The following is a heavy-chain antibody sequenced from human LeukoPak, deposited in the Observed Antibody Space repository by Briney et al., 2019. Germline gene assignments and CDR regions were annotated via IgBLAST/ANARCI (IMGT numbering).Heavy chain of an antibody. CDR2: ISDDGRSK. V-gene: IGHV3-30*04. Sequence: PGRSLRLSCAASGFTFSSYAMHWVRQAPGKGLEWVTVISDDGRSKYYADSAKGRYTISRDNSKSTLYLQMNSLRAEDTAVYYCARDVYPRGVYYGLDVWGQGTTVTVSS. J-gene: IGHJ6*02. D-gene: IGHD2-8*01. CDR1: GFTFSSYA. CDR3: ARDVYPRGVYYGLDV.